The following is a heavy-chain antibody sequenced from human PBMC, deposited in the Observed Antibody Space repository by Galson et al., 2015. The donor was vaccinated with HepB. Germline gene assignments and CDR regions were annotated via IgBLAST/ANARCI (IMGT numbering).Heavy chain of an antibody. CDR2: IDPTDSYT. CDR1: GSSFTSYW. CDR3: AREGSSWPDY. J-gene: IGHJ4*02. D-gene: IGHD6-13*01. V-gene: IGHV5-10-1*01. Sequence: QSGAEVTKPGESLKISCQGSGSSFTSYWITWVRQMPGKGLEWMGRIDPTDSYTNYSPSFQGHVITSADKSISTAYLQWSSLTTPDTAMYYCAREGSSWPDYWGQGTLVTVSS.